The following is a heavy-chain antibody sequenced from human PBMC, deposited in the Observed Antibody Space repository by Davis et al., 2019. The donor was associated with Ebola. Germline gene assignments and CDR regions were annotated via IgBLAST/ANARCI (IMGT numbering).Heavy chain of an antibody. CDR1: GYTFTSYG. J-gene: IGHJ5*02. V-gene: IGHV1-18*01. Sequence: AASVKVSCKASGYTFTSYGISWVRQAPGQGLEWMGWISAYNGNTNYAQKLQGRVTMTTDTSTSTAYMELSSLRSEDTAVYYCARGIINGWFDPWGQGTLVTVSS. CDR3: ARGIINGWFDP. D-gene: IGHD3-10*01. CDR2: ISAYNGNT.